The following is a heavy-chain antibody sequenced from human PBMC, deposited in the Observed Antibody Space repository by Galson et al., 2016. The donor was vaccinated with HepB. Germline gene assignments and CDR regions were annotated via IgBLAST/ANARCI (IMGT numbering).Heavy chain of an antibody. CDR1: GVSLSTTGVG. J-gene: IGHJ5*02. CDR3: ALSKYSDINGNYYAEYWFDP. CDR2: IYWDDDK. D-gene: IGHD3-22*01. V-gene: IGHV2-5*02. Sequence: PALVKPTQTLTLTCTFSGVSLSTTGVGVGWIRQPPGKALEWLALIYWDDDKRYSPSLKSRLTITKDTSKDQVVLTMTNMDPVDTATYYCALSKYSDINGNYYAEYWFDPWGQGTLVTVSS.